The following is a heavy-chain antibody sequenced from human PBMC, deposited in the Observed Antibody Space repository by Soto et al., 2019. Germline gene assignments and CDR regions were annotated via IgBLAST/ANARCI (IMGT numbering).Heavy chain of an antibody. CDR2: IWYDGSNK. V-gene: IGHV3-33*01. CDR1: GFTFSSYG. Sequence: QVQLVESGGGVVQPGRSLRLSCAASGFTFSSYGMHWVRQAPGKGLEWVAVIWYDGSNKYYADSVKGRFTISRDNSKNTLYLQMNSLRAEDTAVYYCARDSEYSSSPINWGQGTLVTVSS. J-gene: IGHJ4*02. CDR3: ARDSEYSSSPIN. D-gene: IGHD6-6*01.